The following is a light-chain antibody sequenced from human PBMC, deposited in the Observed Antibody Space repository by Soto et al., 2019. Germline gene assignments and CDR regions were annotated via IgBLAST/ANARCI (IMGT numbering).Light chain of an antibody. CDR1: QSISSY. J-gene: IGKJ1*01. CDR2: AAS. CDR3: QQSYSTRWT. Sequence: IHMSQSPSSLSSSVGERVTITCRASQSISSYLNWYQQKPGKAAKLLIYAASSLQSGVTSRFSGSGSGTDFTLTISSLQPEDFATYYCQQSYSTRWTVGQGTKVDIK. V-gene: IGKV1-39*01.